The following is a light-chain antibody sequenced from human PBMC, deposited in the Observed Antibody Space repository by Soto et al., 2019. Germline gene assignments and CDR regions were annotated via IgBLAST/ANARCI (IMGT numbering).Light chain of an antibody. Sequence: DIQMTQSPSSLSASVGDRVTITCQASQDISNYLNWYQQKPGKAPKLLIYDASNLETGVPSRLSGSGSGTDFTLTISCLQSEDFATYYCQQYYSYPRTFGQGTKVDIK. CDR2: DAS. CDR3: QQYYSYPRT. V-gene: IGKV1-33*01. J-gene: IGKJ1*01. CDR1: QDISNY.